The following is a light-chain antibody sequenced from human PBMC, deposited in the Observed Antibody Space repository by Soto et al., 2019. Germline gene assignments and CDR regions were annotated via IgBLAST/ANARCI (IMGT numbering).Light chain of an antibody. CDR3: QTWVTGMEV. J-gene: IGLJ2*01. V-gene: IGLV4-69*01. CDR1: SGHSSYA. CDR2: LNSDGSH. Sequence: QSVLTQSPSASASLGASVKLTCTLSSGHSSYAIAWHQQQPEKGPRYLMKLNSDGSHSKGDGIPDRFSGSSSGAERYLTISRLQSEDEADYYCQTWVTGMEVFGGGTKLTVL.